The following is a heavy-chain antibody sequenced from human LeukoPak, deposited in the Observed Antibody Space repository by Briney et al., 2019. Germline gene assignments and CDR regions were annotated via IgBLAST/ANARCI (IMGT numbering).Heavy chain of an antibody. Sequence: GASVKVSCKASGYSFSSYGISWVRQAPGQGLEWMGWISAYNGNTDYAQKFQGRVTMTTGTSTSIAYMELRSLRSDDTAVYYCARDPIYSGHGYINWFDPWGQGTLVTVSS. CDR1: GYSFSSYG. CDR2: ISAYNGNT. D-gene: IGHD5-12*01. V-gene: IGHV1-18*01. J-gene: IGHJ5*02. CDR3: ARDPIYSGHGYINWFDP.